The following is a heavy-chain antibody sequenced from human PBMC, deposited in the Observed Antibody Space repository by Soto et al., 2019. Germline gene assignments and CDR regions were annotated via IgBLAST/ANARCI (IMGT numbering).Heavy chain of an antibody. CDR2: VYWDDDK. CDR3: ARRVVTAIEYYFDY. Sequence: SGPTLVNPTQTLTLTCTFSGFSLSTSGVGVGWIRQPPGKALEWLALVYWDDDKRYSPSLKSRLTITKDTSKNQVVVTMTNMDLVDTATYYCARRVVTAIEYYFDYWGQGTLV. D-gene: IGHD2-21*02. V-gene: IGHV2-5*02. J-gene: IGHJ4*02. CDR1: GFSLSTSGVG.